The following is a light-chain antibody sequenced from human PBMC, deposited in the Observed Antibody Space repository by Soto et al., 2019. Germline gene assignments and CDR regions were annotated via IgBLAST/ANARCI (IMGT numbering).Light chain of an antibody. Sequence: EIVFAPAPGTPALSPGERAPLSCRASQSVSSSYLAWYQQKAGQAPRLLIHGASTRATGIPGRFSGSGSGTEFTLIISSLQSEDFAVYYCQQYNEWPETFGHGTKVDIK. CDR2: GAS. V-gene: IGKV3-15*01. CDR1: QSVSSSY. CDR3: QQYNEWPET. J-gene: IGKJ1*01.